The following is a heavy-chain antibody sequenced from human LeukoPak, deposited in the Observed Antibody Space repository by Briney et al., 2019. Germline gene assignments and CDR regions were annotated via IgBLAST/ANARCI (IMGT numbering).Heavy chain of an antibody. CDR2: IYYSGST. CDR1: GGSISSYY. J-gene: IGHJ5*02. Sequence: SETLSLTCTVSGGSISSYYWSWIRQPPGKGLEWIGYIYYSGSTNYNPSLKSRVTMSVDTSKNQFSLKLSSVTAADTAVYYCARYSSSWYRGSWFDPWGQGTLVTVSS. D-gene: IGHD6-13*01. V-gene: IGHV4-59*12. CDR3: ARYSSSWYRGSWFDP.